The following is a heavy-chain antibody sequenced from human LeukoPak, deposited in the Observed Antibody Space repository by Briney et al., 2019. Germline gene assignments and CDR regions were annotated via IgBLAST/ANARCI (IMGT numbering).Heavy chain of an antibody. CDR2: ISGSGSST. D-gene: IGHD3-10*01. CDR3: AKLLRGVIVPYFDY. CDR1: GFTFSSYS. Sequence: GGSLRLSCAASGFTFSSYSMNWVRQAPGRGLEWFSAISGSGSSTHYGDSVKGRFTISRDNSRNTLYLQLNRLRAEDTAVYYCAKLLRGVIVPYFDYWGQGTLVTVSS. V-gene: IGHV3-23*01. J-gene: IGHJ4*02.